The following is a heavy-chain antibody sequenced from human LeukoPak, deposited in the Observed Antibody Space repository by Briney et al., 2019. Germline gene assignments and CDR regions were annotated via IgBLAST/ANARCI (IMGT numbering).Heavy chain of an antibody. CDR3: AREASGGYFDY. CDR2: IIPILNIA. D-gene: IGHD4-23*01. V-gene: IGHV1-69*04. Sequence: GSSVKVSCKASGGTFSSYAINWVRQAPGQGLEWMGKIIPILNIAHYAQKFQGRVTITADKSTSTAYMDLSSLRSEDTAVYYCAREASGGYFDYWGQGTLVTVSS. CDR1: GGTFSSYA. J-gene: IGHJ4*02.